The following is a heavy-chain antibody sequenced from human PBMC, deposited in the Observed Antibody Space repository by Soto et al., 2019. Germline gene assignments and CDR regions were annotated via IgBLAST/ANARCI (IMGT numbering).Heavy chain of an antibody. D-gene: IGHD2-15*01. CDR3: ANEYCSVGSRYSGYFDY. Sequence: GGSLRLSCSVSGFTFSTYSMSWVRQAPGKGLEWVSSMSNSYSYIYYADSVKGRFTISRDNANKPLYLHMNSLRAEDTAVYYCANEYCSVGSRYSGYFDYWGPGTLVTVSS. CDR1: GFTFSTYS. J-gene: IGHJ4*02. V-gene: IGHV3-21*01. CDR2: MSNSYSYI.